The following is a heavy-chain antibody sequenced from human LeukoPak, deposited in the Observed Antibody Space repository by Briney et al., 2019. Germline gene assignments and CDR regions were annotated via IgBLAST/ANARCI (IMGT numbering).Heavy chain of an antibody. CDR3: ARQPVVNRGAVASNFDY. CDR1: GGLISSSTTYY. Sequence: SETLSHTPSVSGGLISSSTTYYWAWIRQPPGKGLEWIGSIYFNGITYYNASLESRVTVSVDTYNNHFSLRLTSLSAADTAVYYCARQPVVNRGAVASNFDYWGQGAQVTVSS. V-gene: IGHV4-39*01. J-gene: IGHJ4*02. D-gene: IGHD6-19*01. CDR2: IYFNGIT.